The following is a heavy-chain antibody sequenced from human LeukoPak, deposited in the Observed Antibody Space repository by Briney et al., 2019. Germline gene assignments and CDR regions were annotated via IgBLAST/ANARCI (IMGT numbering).Heavy chain of an antibody. V-gene: IGHV3-30*18. J-gene: IGHJ3*02. CDR3: ANAGAQGTTGDAFDI. D-gene: IGHD1-7*01. CDR2: ISYDGSNK. CDR1: GFTFSSYG. Sequence: PGGSLRLSCAASGFTFSSYGMHWVRQAPGKGLEWVAVISYDGSNKYYADSVKGRFTISRDNSKNTLYPQMNSLRAEDTAVYYCANAGAQGTTGDAFDIWGQGTMVTVSS.